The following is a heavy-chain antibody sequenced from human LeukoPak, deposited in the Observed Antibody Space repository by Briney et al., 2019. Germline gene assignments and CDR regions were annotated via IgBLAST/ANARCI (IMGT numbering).Heavy chain of an antibody. J-gene: IGHJ5*02. CDR2: ISYDGSNK. CDR3: AKEFLRWGFDP. D-gene: IGHD2-21*01. Sequence: GRSLRLSCAASRFTFSRYGMHWVRQAPGKGLEWVALISYDGSNKYYADSVKGRFTISRDNSKNTLSLHMNSLRAEDTAVYYCAKEFLRWGFDPWGQGTLVTVSS. CDR1: RFTFSRYG. V-gene: IGHV3-30*18.